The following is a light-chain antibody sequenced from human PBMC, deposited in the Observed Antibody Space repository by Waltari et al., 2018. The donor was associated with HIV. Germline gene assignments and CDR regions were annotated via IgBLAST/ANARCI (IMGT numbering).Light chain of an antibody. CDR3: SSFAAASGFVV. J-gene: IGLJ2*01. V-gene: IGLV2-11*01. CDR2: DVT. Sequence: QSALTQPRSVSGSPGQSVAIPCTAESRDVGNHNSFSWYQQRPGKAPQLIIYDVTEPPSGVLHRFSGTKSGSAATLTISRLQAEDEAVYFSSSFAAASGFVVFGGGTNLAVL. CDR1: SRDVGNHNS.